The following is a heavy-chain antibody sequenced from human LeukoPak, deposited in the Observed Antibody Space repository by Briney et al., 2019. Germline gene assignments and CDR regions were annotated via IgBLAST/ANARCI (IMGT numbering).Heavy chain of an antibody. CDR2: ISGSGGST. Sequence: GGSLRLSCAASGFTFSSYAMSWVRQAPGKGLEWVSAISGSGGSTYYADSVKGRLTISRDNSKNTLYLQMNSLRAEDTAVYYCAKPYYYGSGNYYNGDYFDYWGQGTLVTVSS. CDR3: AKPYYYGSGNYYNGDYFDY. D-gene: IGHD3-10*01. CDR1: GFTFSSYA. J-gene: IGHJ4*02. V-gene: IGHV3-23*01.